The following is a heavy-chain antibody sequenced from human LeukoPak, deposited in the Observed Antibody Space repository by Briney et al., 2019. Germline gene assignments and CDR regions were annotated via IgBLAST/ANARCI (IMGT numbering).Heavy chain of an antibody. Sequence: PSETLSLTCAVYGVSFSGYYWSWIRQPPGKGLEWIGEINHSGSTNYNPSLKSRVTISVDTSKNQFSLKLSSVTAADTAVYYCARRLRKYYFDYWGQGTLVTVSS. CDR3: ARRLRKYYFDY. V-gene: IGHV4-34*01. D-gene: IGHD5/OR15-5a*01. CDR1: GVSFSGYY. CDR2: INHSGST. J-gene: IGHJ4*02.